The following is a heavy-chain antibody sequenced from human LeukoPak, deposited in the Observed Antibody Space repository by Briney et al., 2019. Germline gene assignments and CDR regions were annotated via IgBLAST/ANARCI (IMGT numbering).Heavy chain of an antibody. CDR2: IWYDGSNK. CDR3: AKDLKARVTTTDY. CDR1: GFTLSSYG. Sequence: GGSLRLSCAASGFTLSSYGMHWVRQAPGKGLEWVAVIWYDGSNKYYADSVKGRFTISRDNSKNTLYLQMNSLRAEDTAVYYCAKDLKARVTTTDYWGQGTLVTVSS. V-gene: IGHV3-33*06. J-gene: IGHJ4*02. D-gene: IGHD4-17*01.